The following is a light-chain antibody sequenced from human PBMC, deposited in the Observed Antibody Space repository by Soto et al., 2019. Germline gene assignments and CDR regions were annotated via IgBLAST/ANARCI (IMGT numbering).Light chain of an antibody. Sequence: QSALTQPASLSGSPGQSITISCTGTSSDIGAYDYVSWFQQHPGKAPKLMISEVNNRPSGVPDRFSGSKSGTSASLAINGLQAEDEAHYYCQSYDNSLSGSWVFGGGTKLTVL. CDR3: QSYDNSLSGSWV. CDR1: SSDIGAYDY. V-gene: IGLV2-14*01. CDR2: EVN. J-gene: IGLJ3*02.